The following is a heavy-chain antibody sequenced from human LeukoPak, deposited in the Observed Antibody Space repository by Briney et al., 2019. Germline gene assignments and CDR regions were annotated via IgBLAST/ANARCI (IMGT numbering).Heavy chain of an antibody. CDR2: IYYSGRT. V-gene: IGHV4-30-4*08. CDR1: GGSISTGDYY. D-gene: IGHD6-13*01. J-gene: IGHJ4*02. CDR3: VRDLGYSSSFAY. Sequence: RSSETLSLTCTVSGGSISTGDYYWSRIRQPPGKGLEWIGYIYYSGRTYYNPSLKSRVTISVDTSKNQFSLNLSSVTAADTAVYYCVRDLGYSSSFAYWGQGTLVTVSS.